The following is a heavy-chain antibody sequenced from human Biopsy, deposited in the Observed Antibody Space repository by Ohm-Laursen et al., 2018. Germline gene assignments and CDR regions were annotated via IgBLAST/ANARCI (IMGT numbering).Heavy chain of an antibody. Sequence: EASVKVSCKASEDTFKRYAITRVRLVPGQGLEWMGGVLSYFQRPTYAPKFQDRLTLSKDISTSTIYMELSGLRVDDTAVYFCARDFRAAAEGVVLKQWGHLDLWGQGT. CDR1: EDTFKRYA. CDR2: VLSYFQRP. J-gene: IGHJ3*01. V-gene: IGHV1-69*05. D-gene: IGHD6-25*01. CDR3: ARDFRAAAEGVVLKQWGHLDL.